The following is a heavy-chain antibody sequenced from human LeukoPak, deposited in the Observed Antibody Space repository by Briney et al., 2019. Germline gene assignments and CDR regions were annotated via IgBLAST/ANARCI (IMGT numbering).Heavy chain of an antibody. J-gene: IGHJ4*02. CDR3: ARSTRATYFDY. Sequence: SETLSLTCTVSGGSISSGGYYWSWLRQHPGKGLEWIGYIYYSGSTYYNPSLKSRVTISVDTSKDQFSLKLSSVTAADTAVYYCARSTRATYFDYWGQGTLVTVSS. D-gene: IGHD2-2*01. CDR2: IYYSGST. CDR1: GGSISSGGYY. V-gene: IGHV4-31*03.